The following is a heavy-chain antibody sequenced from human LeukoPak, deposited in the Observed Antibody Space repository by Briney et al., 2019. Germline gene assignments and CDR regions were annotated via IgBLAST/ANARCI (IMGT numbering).Heavy chain of an antibody. CDR3: ARDSVGASNWFDP. CDR2: INPETGQT. D-gene: IGHD3-10*01. V-gene: IGHV1-46*02. Sequence: ASVKVSCKASGYIFNSHNIHWVRQAPGRGLEWMGIINPETGQTSYAQKFRGRLAMTSDMSTSTVYQDVSSLRSEDTAICYCARDSVGASNWFDPWGQGTLVTVSS. CDR1: GYIFNSHN. J-gene: IGHJ5*02.